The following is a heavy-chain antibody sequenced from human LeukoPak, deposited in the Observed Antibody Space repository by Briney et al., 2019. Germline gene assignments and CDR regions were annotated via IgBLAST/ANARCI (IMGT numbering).Heavy chain of an antibody. CDR1: GFTFSSYG. V-gene: IGHV3-23*01. CDR3: AKGVDIVATMVPYFDY. J-gene: IGHJ4*02. Sequence: PGGSLRLSCAASGFTFSSYGMSWVRQAPGKGLEWVSAISGSGGSTYYADSVKGRFTISRDNSKNTLYLQMNSLRAEDTAVYYCAKGVDIVATMVPYFDYWGQGTLVTVSS. CDR2: ISGSGGST. D-gene: IGHD5-12*01.